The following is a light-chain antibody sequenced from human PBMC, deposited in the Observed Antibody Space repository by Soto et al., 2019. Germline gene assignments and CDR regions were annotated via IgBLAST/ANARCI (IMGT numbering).Light chain of an antibody. Sequence: EIVLTQSPGTLSLSPGERATLSCRASQSVSSNYLAWYQQKPGQAPRVLIYGASSRATGIPDRFSGSGSGTDFTLTISRLEPEDVAVCYCQQYGNSLYSFCQGTQLEIK. J-gene: IGKJ2*01. CDR3: QQYGNSLYS. CDR2: GAS. CDR1: QSVSSNY. V-gene: IGKV3-20*01.